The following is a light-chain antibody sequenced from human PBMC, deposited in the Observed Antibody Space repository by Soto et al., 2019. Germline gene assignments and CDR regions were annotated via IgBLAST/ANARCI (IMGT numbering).Light chain of an antibody. Sequence: NVCRQYARTLSVYPGERGTLSCRASQSVSSSYLAWYQQKPGQAPRLLIYDASSRATGIPDRFSGSGSGTDFTLTISRLEPEDFAVYYCQQYGSSPGTFGQGTKVDI. J-gene: IGKJ1*01. CDR2: DAS. CDR1: QSVSSSY. CDR3: QQYGSSPGT. V-gene: IGKV3-20*01.